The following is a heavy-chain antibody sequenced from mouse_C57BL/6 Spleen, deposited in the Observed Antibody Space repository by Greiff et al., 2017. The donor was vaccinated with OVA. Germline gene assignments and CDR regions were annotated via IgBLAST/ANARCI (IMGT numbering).Heavy chain of an antibody. CDR1: GFNIKDDY. Sequence: EVQLQQSGAELVRPGASVKLSCTASGFNIKDDYMHWVKQRPEQGLAWIGWLDPENGDTEYASKFQGKATITADTSSNTAYLQLSSLTSEDTAVYYCTRYYYGSSYAWFAYWGQGTLVTVSA. J-gene: IGHJ3*01. V-gene: IGHV14-4*01. CDR3: TRYYYGSSYAWFAY. CDR2: LDPENGDT. D-gene: IGHD1-1*01.